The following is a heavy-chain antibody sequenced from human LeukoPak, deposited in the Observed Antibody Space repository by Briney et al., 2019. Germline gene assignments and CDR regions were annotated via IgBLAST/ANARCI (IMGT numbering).Heavy chain of an antibody. Sequence: PGGSLRLSCAASGFAFTSTSIHWVRQAPGKGLEWLSYSSTVTGNIYYADSVKGRFAISRDNAKSSLYLQMSSLRAEDTAVYFCATTGDFYDMDVWGKGTTVTVSS. CDR2: SSTVTGNI. D-gene: IGHD7-27*01. V-gene: IGHV3-48*04. J-gene: IGHJ6*03. CDR1: GFAFTSTS. CDR3: ATTGDFYDMDV.